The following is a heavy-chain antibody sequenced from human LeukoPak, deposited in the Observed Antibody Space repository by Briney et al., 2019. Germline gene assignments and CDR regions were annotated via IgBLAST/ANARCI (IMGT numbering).Heavy chain of an antibody. CDR2: IYYSGST. J-gene: IGHJ4*02. Sequence: SETLSLSCSVSGGSISSYYGSWIRQPPGKGLEWIGYIYYSGSTNYNPSLKSRVTISVDTSKNQFSLILSSVTAADTAVYYCARHIGPTSIGYYPFWGRGTLVTVSS. V-gene: IGHV4-59*08. CDR3: ARHIGPTSIGYYPF. CDR1: GGSISSYY. D-gene: IGHD3-22*01.